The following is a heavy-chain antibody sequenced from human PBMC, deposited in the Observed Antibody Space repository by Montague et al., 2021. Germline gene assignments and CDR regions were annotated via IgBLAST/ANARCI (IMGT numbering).Heavy chain of an antibody. D-gene: IGHD4-23*01. V-gene: IGHV4-39*01. CDR1: GGSISSSSYY. J-gene: IGHJ6*02. CDR2: FYYSGSS. Sequence: SETLSLTCTVSGGSISSSSYYWGWNRQPPGMELDWFGSFYYSGSSNYNPSLKSRLTISVDTSKNQFSLKLSSVTAADTAVYHGVVTPSLYYHDMDVWGQGTTVTVSS. CDR3: VVTPSLYYHDMDV.